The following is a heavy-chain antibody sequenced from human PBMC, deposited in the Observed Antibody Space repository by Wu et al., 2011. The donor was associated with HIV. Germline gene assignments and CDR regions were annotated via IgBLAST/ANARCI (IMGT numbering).Heavy chain of an antibody. CDR2: INAHNSNT. V-gene: IGHV1-18*01. CDR3: AKGAAVADTPFGSFDY. Sequence: EWMGWINAHNSNTEYAQKVQGRVTMTTDTSTNTAYMELRSLRSDDTAVYFCAKGAAVADTPFGSFDYWGQGTLVTVSS. D-gene: IGHD6-19*01. J-gene: IGHJ4*02.